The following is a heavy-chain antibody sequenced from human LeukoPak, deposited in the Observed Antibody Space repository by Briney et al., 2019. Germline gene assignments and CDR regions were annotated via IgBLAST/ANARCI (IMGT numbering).Heavy chain of an antibody. J-gene: IGHJ4*02. CDR2: ITDSGGGT. V-gene: IGHV3-23*01. D-gene: IGHD1-26*01. Sequence: GGSLRLSCAAPGFTFSSNAMSWVRQAPGKGLEWVSSITDSGGGTQYADSVKGRFTISRDNSKNTLYLQMNSLRAEDTAVYYCAKGSATPYWGQGTLVAVST. CDR3: AKGSATPY. CDR1: GFTFSSNA.